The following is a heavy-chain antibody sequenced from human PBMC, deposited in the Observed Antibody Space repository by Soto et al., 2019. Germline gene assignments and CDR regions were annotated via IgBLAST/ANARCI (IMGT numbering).Heavy chain of an antibody. CDR2: INAGNGNT. J-gene: IGHJ3*02. V-gene: IGHV1-3*01. CDR1: GYTFTSYA. Sequence: QVQLVQSGAEVKKPGASVKVSCKASGYTFTSYAMHWVRQAPGQRLEGMGWINAGNGNTKYSQKFQGRVTITRDTSASTADMELSSLRSEDTAVYYCARERSSSSIDAFDIWGQGTMVTVSS. CDR3: ARERSSSSIDAFDI. D-gene: IGHD6-6*01.